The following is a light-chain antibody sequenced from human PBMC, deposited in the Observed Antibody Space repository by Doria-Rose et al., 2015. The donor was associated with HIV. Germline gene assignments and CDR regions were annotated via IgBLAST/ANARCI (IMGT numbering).Light chain of an antibody. CDR3: HLYGTSWT. V-gene: IGKV3-20*01. CDR1: QSFSSTY. Sequence: DIVLTQSPGTLSLSPGERATLSCRASQSFSSTYLAWYQQKPGQAPSLLIYDGSTRATGIPDRFSASGSGTDFTLTINRLEPEDFALYYCHLYGTSWTFGQGTKVEI. J-gene: IGKJ1*01. CDR2: DGS.